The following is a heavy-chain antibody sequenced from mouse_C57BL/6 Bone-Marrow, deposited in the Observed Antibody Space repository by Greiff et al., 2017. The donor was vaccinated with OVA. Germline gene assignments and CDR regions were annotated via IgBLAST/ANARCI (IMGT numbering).Heavy chain of an antibody. V-gene: IGHV1-78*01. J-gene: IGHJ3*01. D-gene: IGHD3-1*01. CDR1: GYTFTDHT. CDR3: ARHLFSAWFAY. CDR2: IYPRDGST. Sequence: QVQLQQSDAELVKPGASVKISCKVSGYTFTDHTIHWMKQRPEQGLEWIGYIYPRDGSTKYNEQFKCKATLTADQSSSTAYMQLNSLTSEDSAVYFCARHLFSAWFAYWGQGTLVTVSA.